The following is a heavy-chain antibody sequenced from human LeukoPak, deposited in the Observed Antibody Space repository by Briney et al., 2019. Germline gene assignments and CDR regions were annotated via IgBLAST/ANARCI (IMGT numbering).Heavy chain of an antibody. D-gene: IGHD2-15*01. CDR3: ARSGGSTERWFDPSERWFNP. Sequence: GEPLKISCKGSGYSFTNYWIGWVRQMPGKGLDWMGIIYPGDSDTRYSPSFQGQVTISADKSVTTAYLQWSSLKASDTAMYYCARSGGSTERWFDPSERWFNPWGQGTLVTVSS. V-gene: IGHV5-51*01. J-gene: IGHJ5*02. CDR2: IYPGDSDT. CDR1: GYSFTNYW.